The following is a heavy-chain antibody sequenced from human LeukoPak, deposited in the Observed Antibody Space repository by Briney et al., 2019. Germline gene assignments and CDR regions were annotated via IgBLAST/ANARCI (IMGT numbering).Heavy chain of an antibody. Sequence: GGSLRLSCTASGFTFGDYAMSWVRQAPGKGLEWVGFIRSKTYGGTTEYAASVKGRFTISRDDSKSIAYLQMNSLKTEDTAVYYCTRDAWSPGWPSRSDFWGQGTLVTVSS. D-gene: IGHD6-19*01. CDR2: IRSKTYGGTT. V-gene: IGHV3-49*04. J-gene: IGHJ4*02. CDR1: GFTFGDYA. CDR3: TRDAWSPGWPSRSDF.